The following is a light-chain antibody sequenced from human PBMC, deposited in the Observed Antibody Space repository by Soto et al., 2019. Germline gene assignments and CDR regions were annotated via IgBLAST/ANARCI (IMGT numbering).Light chain of an antibody. J-gene: IGKJ5*01. CDR1: QSVSSY. CDR3: QQRSNWPSIT. Sequence: EIVLTHSPATLSLSPWEIATLSCRASQSVSSYLAWYQQKPGQAPRLLIYDASSRATGIPARFSGSGSGTDFTLTISSLEPEDFAVYYCQQRSNWPSITFGQGTRLEIK. V-gene: IGKV3-11*01. CDR2: DAS.